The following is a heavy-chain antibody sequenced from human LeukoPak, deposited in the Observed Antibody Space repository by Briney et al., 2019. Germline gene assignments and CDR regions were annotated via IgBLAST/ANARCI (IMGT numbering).Heavy chain of an antibody. J-gene: IGHJ4*02. V-gene: IGHV4-34*01. Sequence: KTSGTLSLTCAVYGGSFSGYYWSWIRQPPGKGLEWIGEINHSGSTYYNPSLKSRVTISVDTSKNQFSLKLSSVTAADTAVYYCARRHVLRFLEWLLPDWGQGTLVTVSS. D-gene: IGHD3-3*01. CDR3: ARRHVLRFLEWLLPD. CDR1: GGSFSGYY. CDR2: INHSGST.